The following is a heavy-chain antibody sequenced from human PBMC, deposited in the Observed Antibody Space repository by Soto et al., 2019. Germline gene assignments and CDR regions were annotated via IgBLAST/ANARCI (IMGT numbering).Heavy chain of an antibody. CDR2: INPNSGGT. D-gene: IGHD6-19*01. CDR1: GYIFTDYY. V-gene: IGHV1-2*06. CDR3: ATGVGAGTIPLLYYFDY. J-gene: IGHJ4*02. Sequence: QVQLVQSGAEVKKPGASVKVSCKASGYIFTDYYMHWVRQAPGQELGWMGRINPNSGGTNYAQKFQGRVTMTRDTSISTAYTELSGLRSDDTAVYYCATGVGAGTIPLLYYFDYWGQGTLVTVSS.